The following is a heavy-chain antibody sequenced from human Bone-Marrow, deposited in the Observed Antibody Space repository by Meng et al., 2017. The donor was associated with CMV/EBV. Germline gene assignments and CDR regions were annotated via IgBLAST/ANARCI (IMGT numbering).Heavy chain of an antibody. V-gene: IGHV1-46*01. CDR1: GYTFTSYY. CDR2: INPSGGST. CDR3: ARGSSSSTSRRGYFDY. D-gene: IGHD2-2*01. J-gene: IGHJ4*02. Sequence: ASVKVSCKASGYTFTSYYMHWVRQAPGQGLEWMGIINPSGGSTSYAQKFQGRVTMTRDTSTSTVYMELSSLRSEDTAVYYCARGSSSSTSRRGYFDYWGQGTLVTVSS.